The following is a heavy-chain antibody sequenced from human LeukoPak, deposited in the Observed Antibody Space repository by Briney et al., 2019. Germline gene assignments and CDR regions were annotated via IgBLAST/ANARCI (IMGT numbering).Heavy chain of an antibody. CDR2: IYDGST. Sequence: SETLSLTCTVSGDSINNDYWTWIRQPPGKGLEWIGYIYDGSTNYSPSLESRVTISADTSKNQFSLKLTSMTAADTAVYHCARGGEGYNYVYWGQGTLVTVSS. V-gene: IGHV4-59*08. D-gene: IGHD5-24*01. J-gene: IGHJ4*02. CDR3: ARGGEGYNYVY. CDR1: GDSINNDY.